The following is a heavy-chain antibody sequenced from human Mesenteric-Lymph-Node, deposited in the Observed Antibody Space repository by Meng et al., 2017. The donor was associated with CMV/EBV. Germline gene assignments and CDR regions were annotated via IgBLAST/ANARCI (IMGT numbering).Heavy chain of an antibody. D-gene: IGHD3-22*01. CDR1: GGSISSYY. CDR3: ARDQGYYDY. Sequence: GSLRLSCTVSGGSISSYYWSWIRQPPGKGLEWIGYIYYSGSTNYNPSLKSRVTISVDTSKNQVSLKLRSVTAADTAVYYCARDQGYYDYWGQGTLVTVPQ. CDR2: IYYSGST. J-gene: IGHJ4*02. V-gene: IGHV4-59*12.